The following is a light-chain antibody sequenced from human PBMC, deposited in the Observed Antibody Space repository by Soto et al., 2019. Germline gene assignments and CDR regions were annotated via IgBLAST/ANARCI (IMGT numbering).Light chain of an antibody. CDR2: GNS. CDR3: QSYDSSLSGVV. J-gene: IGLJ2*01. Sequence: QSVLTQPPSVSGALGQRVTISCTGSSSNIGAGYDVHWYQQLPGTAPKLLIYGNSHRPSGVPDRFSGSKSGTSASLAITGLQAEDEADYYCQSYDSSLSGVVFGGGTKLTVL. CDR1: SSNIGAGYD. V-gene: IGLV1-40*01.